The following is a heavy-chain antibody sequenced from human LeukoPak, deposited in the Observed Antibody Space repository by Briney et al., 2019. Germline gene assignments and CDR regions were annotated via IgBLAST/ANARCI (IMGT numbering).Heavy chain of an antibody. V-gene: IGHV1-2*02. CDR3: ARDLVPTFGGVIDSFDY. CDR2: INPNSGGT. Sequence: ASVKVSCKASGYTFTGYYMHWVRQAPGQGLEWMGWINPNSGGTNYAQKLQGRVTMTTDTSTSTAYMELRSLRSDDTAVYYCARDLVPTFGGVIDSFDYWGQGTLVTVSS. J-gene: IGHJ4*02. CDR1: GYTFTGYY. D-gene: IGHD3-16*02.